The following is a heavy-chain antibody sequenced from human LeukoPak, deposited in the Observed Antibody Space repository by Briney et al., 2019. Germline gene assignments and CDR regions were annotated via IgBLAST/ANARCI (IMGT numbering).Heavy chain of an antibody. D-gene: IGHD3-3*01. CDR2: IYYSGST. V-gene: IGHV4-39*07. CDR1: GGSISSSSYY. J-gene: IGHJ5*02. CDR3: ARDRSIFGVVAAEFDP. Sequence: PSETLSLTCTVSGGSISSSSYYWGWIRQPPGKGLEWIGSIYYSGSTYYNPSLKSRVTISVDTSKNQFSLKLSSVTAADTAVYYCARDRSIFGVVAAEFDPWGQGTLVTVSS.